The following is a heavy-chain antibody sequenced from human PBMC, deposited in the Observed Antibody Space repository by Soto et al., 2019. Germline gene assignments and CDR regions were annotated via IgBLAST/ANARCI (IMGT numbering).Heavy chain of an antibody. J-gene: IGHJ3*02. CDR2: IYSGGST. CDR3: ARGVGYCSSTSCYAFDI. D-gene: IGHD2-2*01. Sequence: GGSLRLSCAASGFTVSSNYMSWVRQAPGKGLEWVSVIYSGGSTYYADSVKGRFTISRDNSKNTLYLQMNSLRAEDTAVYYCARGVGYCSSTSCYAFDIWGQGTMVTVSS. CDR1: GFTVSSNY. V-gene: IGHV3-66*01.